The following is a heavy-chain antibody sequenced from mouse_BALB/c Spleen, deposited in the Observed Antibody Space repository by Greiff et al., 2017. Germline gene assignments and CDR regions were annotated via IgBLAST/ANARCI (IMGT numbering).Heavy chain of an antibody. J-gene: IGHJ4*01. D-gene: IGHD2-12*01. CDR3: TRDELRDYYAMDY. CDR2: ISSGGSYT. Sequence: EVQVVESGGGLVKPGGSLKLSCAASGFTFSSYTMSWVRQTPEKRLEWVATISSGGSYTYYPDSVTGRFTISRDNAKNTLYLQMSSLKSEDTAMYYCTRDELRDYYAMDYWGQGTSVTVSS. CDR1: GFTFSSYT. V-gene: IGHV5-6-4*01.